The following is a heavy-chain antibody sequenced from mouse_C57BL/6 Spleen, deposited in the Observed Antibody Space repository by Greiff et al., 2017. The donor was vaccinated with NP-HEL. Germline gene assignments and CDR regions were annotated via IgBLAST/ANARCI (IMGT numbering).Heavy chain of an antibody. Sequence: QVQLQQPGAELVKPGASVKLSCKASGYTFTSYWMHWVKQRPGQGLEWIGMIHPNSGSTNYNEKFKSKATLTVDKSSSTAYMQLSSLTSEDSAVYYCARRDPITTVVERYFDVWGTGTTVTVSS. V-gene: IGHV1-64*01. J-gene: IGHJ1*03. CDR2: IHPNSGST. CDR1: GYTFTSYW. D-gene: IGHD1-1*01. CDR3: ARRDPITTVVERYFDV.